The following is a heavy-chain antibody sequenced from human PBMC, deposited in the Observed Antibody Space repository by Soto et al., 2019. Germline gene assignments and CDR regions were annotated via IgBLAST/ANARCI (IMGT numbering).Heavy chain of an antibody. J-gene: IGHJ4*02. CDR2: ISYDGNNE. D-gene: IGHD6-19*01. CDR3: AKDRRLYSSAWYGTFDY. CDR1: GFSFNTYG. Sequence: GGSLRLSCAASGFSFNTYGLHWVRQAPGKGLEWLAVISYDGNNEYYADSVKGRFTISRDISKNTLYLQMNSLRVEDTAVYYCAKDRRLYSSAWYGTFDYWGQGTLVTVSS. V-gene: IGHV3-30*18.